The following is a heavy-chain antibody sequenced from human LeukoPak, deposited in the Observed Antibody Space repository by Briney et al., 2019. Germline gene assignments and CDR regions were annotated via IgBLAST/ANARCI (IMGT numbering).Heavy chain of an antibody. CDR2: INPNSGGT. V-gene: IGHV1-2*02. J-gene: IGHJ2*01. D-gene: IGHD4-11*01. CDR3: ARGLLAGDYRNWYFDL. Sequence: GASVKVSFKASGYTFTGYYVHWVRQAPGQGLEWMGWINPNSGGTNYAQKFQGRVTMTGDTSISTAYMELSRLRSDDTAVYYCARGLLAGDYRNWYFDLWGRGTLVTVSS. CDR1: GYTFTGYY.